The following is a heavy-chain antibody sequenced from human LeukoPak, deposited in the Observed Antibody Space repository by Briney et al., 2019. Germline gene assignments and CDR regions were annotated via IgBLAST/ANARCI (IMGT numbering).Heavy chain of an antibody. CDR2: IYHSGST. Sequence: PSETLSLTCAVSGGSISSGGYSWSWNRQPPGNGLEWIGYIYHSGSTYYNPSLKSRVTISVDRSKNQFSLNLSSVTAADTAVYYCARVISSAWRQNDLWGQGTLVTV. V-gene: IGHV4-30-2*01. CDR3: ARVISSAWRQNDL. CDR1: GGSISSGGYS. J-gene: IGHJ5*02. D-gene: IGHD3-22*01.